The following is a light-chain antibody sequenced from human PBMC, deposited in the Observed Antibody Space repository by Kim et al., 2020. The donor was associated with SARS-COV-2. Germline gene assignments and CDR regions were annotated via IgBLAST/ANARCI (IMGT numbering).Light chain of an antibody. CDR1: SSNIGSNT. Sequence: QSVLTQPPSASGTPGQRVTISCSGSSSNIGSNTVNWYQQLPGTAPKLLIYSNNQRPSGVPDRFSGSKSGTSASLAISGLQSEDEADYYCAAWDDSLNYVFGTGTKVHRP. V-gene: IGLV1-44*01. CDR2: SNN. J-gene: IGLJ1*01. CDR3: AAWDDSLNYV.